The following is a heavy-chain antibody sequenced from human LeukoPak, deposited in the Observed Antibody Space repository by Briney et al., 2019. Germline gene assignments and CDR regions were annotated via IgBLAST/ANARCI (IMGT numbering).Heavy chain of an antibody. CDR3: ARDYDFWSGYYNWYFDL. D-gene: IGHD3-3*01. V-gene: IGHV4-4*07. CDR1: GGSISSYY. Sequence: PSETLSLTCTVSGGSISSYYWSWIRQPAGKGLEWIGRIYTSGSTNYNPSLKSRVTMSVDTSTNQFSLTLSSVTAADTAVYYCARDYDFWSGYYNWYFDLWGRGTLVTVSS. CDR2: IYTSGST. J-gene: IGHJ2*01.